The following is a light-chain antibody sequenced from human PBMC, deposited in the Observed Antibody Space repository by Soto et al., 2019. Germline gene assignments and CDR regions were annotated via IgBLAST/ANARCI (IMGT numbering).Light chain of an antibody. V-gene: IGKV3-11*01. CDR3: QQRISWPPWT. CDR2: DAS. J-gene: IGKJ1*01. CDR1: QSVRMY. Sequence: EIMLTQSPATVSLSPGERATLSCRASQSVRMYLAWYQQKPAPAPRLLVDDASIRATGVPARFSGSGSGTAFTLTISSLEPAAFGAYYCQQRISWPPWTFGPGTKVQIK.